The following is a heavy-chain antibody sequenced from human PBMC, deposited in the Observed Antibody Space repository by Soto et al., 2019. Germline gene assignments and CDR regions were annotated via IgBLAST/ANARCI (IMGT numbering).Heavy chain of an antibody. V-gene: IGHV3-7*05. J-gene: IGHJ5*02. CDR2: IKQDGSEK. CDR3: ARDLIFGVVIVFDP. D-gene: IGHD3-3*01. Sequence: GGSLRLSCAASGFTFSSYWMSWVRQAPGKGLEWVANIKQDGSEKYYVDSVKGRFTISRDNAKNSLYLQMNSLRAEDTAVYYCARDLIFGVVIVFDPWGQGTLVTVSS. CDR1: GFTFSSYW.